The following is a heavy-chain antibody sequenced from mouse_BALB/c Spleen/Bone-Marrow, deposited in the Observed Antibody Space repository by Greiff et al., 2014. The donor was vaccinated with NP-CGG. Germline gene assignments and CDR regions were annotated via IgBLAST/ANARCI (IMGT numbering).Heavy chain of an antibody. J-gene: IGHJ4*01. V-gene: IGHV2-6-2*01. Sequence: QVQLKESGPDLVAPSQSLSNTCTVPGFSLNSYGVHWVRQPPGKGLEWLGVIWSDGSTTYNSALKSRLSISKDNSKSQLFLKMNSLQTDDTAMYYCARHERGYPYAMDYWGQGTSVTVSS. CDR2: IWSDGST. CDR3: ARHERGYPYAMDY. D-gene: IGHD2-2*01. CDR1: GFSLNSYG.